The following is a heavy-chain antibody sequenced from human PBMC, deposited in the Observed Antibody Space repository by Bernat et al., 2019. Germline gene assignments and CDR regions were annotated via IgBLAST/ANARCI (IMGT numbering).Heavy chain of an antibody. CDR3: AGDQGRWCGDCCFDI. CDR2: IISDGSST. Sequence: EVQLVESGGGLVQPGGSLRLPCAASGFTFSSYWLHWLRQAPGNGLVWVSRIISDGSSTSYADSVKGRCTISRDNAKNTLYLQMNSLIAEDTAVYYCAGDQGRWCGDCCFDIWGQGTMVTVSS. V-gene: IGHV3-74*01. D-gene: IGHD3-10*01. J-gene: IGHJ3*02. CDR1: GFTFSSYW.